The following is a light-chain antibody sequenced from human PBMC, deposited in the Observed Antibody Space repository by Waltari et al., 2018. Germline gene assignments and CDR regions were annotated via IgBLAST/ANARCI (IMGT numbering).Light chain of an antibody. Sequence: SYVLTQPPSVSVASGATARITCGGSHIKSKTVHWYRQRPGQAPVVVISYDTDRAAGIPERFSGSNSGNTATLTISRVEAGDEADYYCQVWDANTDPGVFGTGTEVTVL. CDR3: QVWDANTDPGV. J-gene: IGLJ1*01. V-gene: IGLV3-21*01. CDR2: YDT. CDR1: HIKSKT.